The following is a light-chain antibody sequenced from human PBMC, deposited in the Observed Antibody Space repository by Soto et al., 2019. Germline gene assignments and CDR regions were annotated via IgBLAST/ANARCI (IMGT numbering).Light chain of an antibody. Sequence: DIQMTQSPSSLSASVGDIVTITFRASQSISSYLNWYQQKPGKAPKLLIYAASSLQSGVPSRFSGSGSGTDFTLTISSLQPEDFATYYCQQSYSTSRTFGQGTKVDI. CDR1: QSISSY. V-gene: IGKV1-39*01. CDR3: QQSYSTSRT. J-gene: IGKJ1*01. CDR2: AAS.